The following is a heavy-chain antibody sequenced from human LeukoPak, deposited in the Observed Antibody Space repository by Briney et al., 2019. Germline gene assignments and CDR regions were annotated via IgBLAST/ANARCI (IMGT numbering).Heavy chain of an antibody. D-gene: IGHD2-21*01. CDR1: GASFSGYY. CDR2: ISHTKTT. J-gene: IGHJ4*02. CDR3: VRHSPGSRGVDY. Sequence: SETLSLTCAVHGASFSGYYWSWIRQPPGKGLEWIGEISHTKTTKYNPSLESRVTIPIDTSKNQFSLKVTSVTAADTAMYYCVRHSPGSRGVDYWGQGTLVTVSP. V-gene: IGHV4-34*01.